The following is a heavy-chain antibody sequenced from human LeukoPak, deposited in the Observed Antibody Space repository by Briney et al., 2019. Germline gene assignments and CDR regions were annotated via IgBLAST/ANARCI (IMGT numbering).Heavy chain of an antibody. CDR1: GFTFSSYE. J-gene: IGHJ3*02. Sequence: QPGGSLRLSGATSGFTFSSYEMNWVRRAPGKGLEWVSYITTSGNTIYYADSVKGRFTISSDNAKNSLYLQMNSLRAEDTAVYYCARDSVAGSQDAFDIWGQGTMVTVSS. D-gene: IGHD6-19*01. CDR3: ARDSVAGSQDAFDI. CDR2: ITTSGNTI. V-gene: IGHV3-48*03.